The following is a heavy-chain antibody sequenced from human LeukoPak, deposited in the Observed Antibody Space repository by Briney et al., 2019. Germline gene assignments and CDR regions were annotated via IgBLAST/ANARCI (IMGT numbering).Heavy chain of an antibody. V-gene: IGHV3-21*01. J-gene: IGHJ5*02. CDR1: GFTFSSYS. CDR2: ISSSSSYI. Sequence: GGTLRLSCAASGFTFSSYSMNWVRQAPGKGLEWVSSISSSSSYIYYADSVKGRFTISRDNAKNSLYLQMNSLRAEGTAVYYCARILQQLASNWFDPWGQGTLVTVSS. CDR3: ARILQQLASNWFDP. D-gene: IGHD6-13*01.